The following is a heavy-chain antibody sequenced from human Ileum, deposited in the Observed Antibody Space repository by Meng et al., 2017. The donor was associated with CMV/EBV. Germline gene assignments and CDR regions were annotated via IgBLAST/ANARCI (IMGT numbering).Heavy chain of an antibody. CDR2: ISGYNGKT. Sequence: ASVKVSCKASGYSFTSYGISWVRLFPGQGLEWMAWISGYNGKTNIARTLQDRVIVTADTTTTTAYMELRSLRSDDTAVYYCVRDGPDYGEYINFDYWGQGTQVTVSS. J-gene: IGHJ4*02. D-gene: IGHD4-17*01. CDR3: VRDGPDYGEYINFDY. CDR1: GYSFTSYG. V-gene: IGHV1-18*01.